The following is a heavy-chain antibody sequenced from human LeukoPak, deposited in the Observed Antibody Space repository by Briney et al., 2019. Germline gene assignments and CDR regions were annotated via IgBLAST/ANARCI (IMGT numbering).Heavy chain of an antibody. Sequence: SETLSLTCTVSGGSVSSGSYYWSWIRQPPGKGLEWIGYIYYSGSTYYNPSLKSRVTISVDTSKNQFSLKLSSVTAADTAVYYCASSVPSSVAVVAATAFDYWGQGTLVTVSS. CDR1: GGSVSSGSYY. CDR2: IYYSGST. CDR3: ASSVPSSVAVVAATAFDY. D-gene: IGHD2-15*01. V-gene: IGHV4-61*01. J-gene: IGHJ4*02.